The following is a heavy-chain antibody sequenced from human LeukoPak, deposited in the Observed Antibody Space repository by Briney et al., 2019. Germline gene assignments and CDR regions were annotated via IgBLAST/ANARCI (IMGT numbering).Heavy chain of an antibody. CDR1: GGSISSSSYY. CDR3: ARGQAYPPYSSWNY. Sequence: SETLSLTCTVSGGSISSSSYYWGWIRQPPGKGLEWIGSIYYSGSTYYNPSLKSRVTISVDTSKNQFSLKLSSVTAADTAVYYCARGQAYPPYSSWNYWGQGTLVTVSS. CDR2: IYYSGST. D-gene: IGHD6-6*01. J-gene: IGHJ4*02. V-gene: IGHV4-39*07.